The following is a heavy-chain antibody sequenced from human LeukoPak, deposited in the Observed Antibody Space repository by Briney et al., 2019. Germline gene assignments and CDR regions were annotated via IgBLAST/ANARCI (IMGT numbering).Heavy chain of an antibody. CDR2: IRSKAYGGTT. CDR3: TRVLGYCSGGSCYDWSYFDY. J-gene: IGHJ4*02. CDR1: GFTVSDNN. Sequence: GGSLRLSCAASGFTVSDNNMSWFRQAPGKGLEWVGFIRSKAYGGTTEYAASVKGRFTISRDDSKSIAYLQMNSLKTEDTAVYYCTRVLGYCSGGSCYDWSYFDYWGQGTLVTVSS. D-gene: IGHD2-15*01. V-gene: IGHV3-49*03.